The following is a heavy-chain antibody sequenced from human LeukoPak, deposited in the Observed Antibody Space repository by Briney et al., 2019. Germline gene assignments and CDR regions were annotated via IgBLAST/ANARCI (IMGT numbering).Heavy chain of an antibody. CDR2: INPNSGGT. J-gene: IGHJ5*02. V-gene: IGHV1-2*02. D-gene: IGHD4-17*01. CDR1: GYTFTDYY. Sequence: TSVKVSCKASGYTFTDYYMHWVRQAPGQGLEWMGWINPNSGGTNFAQNFQGRVTMTRDTSISTAYMELSRLRSDDTAVYYCARYGSWFDPWGQATLVTVSS. CDR3: ARYGSWFDP.